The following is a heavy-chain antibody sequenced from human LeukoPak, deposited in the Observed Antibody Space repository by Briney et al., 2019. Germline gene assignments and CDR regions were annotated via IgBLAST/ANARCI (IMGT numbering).Heavy chain of an antibody. CDR1: GYTFTSYG. CDR3: AREYYDFWSGYYPNRRNYYYYYMDV. CDR2: ISAYNGNT. V-gene: IGHV1-18*01. D-gene: IGHD3-3*01. J-gene: IGHJ6*03. Sequence: ASVKVSCKASGYTFTSYGISWVRQAPGQGLEWMGWISAYNGNTNYAQKLQGRVTMTTDTSTSTAYMELRSLGSDDTAVYYCAREYYDFWSGYYPNRRNYYYYYMDVWGKGTTVTVSS.